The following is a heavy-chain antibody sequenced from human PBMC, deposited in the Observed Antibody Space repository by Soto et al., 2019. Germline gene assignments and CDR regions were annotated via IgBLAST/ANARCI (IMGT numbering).Heavy chain of an antibody. D-gene: IGHD6-6*01. CDR1: GFTFSSYW. CDR3: ARVYSSSSGRGMDV. V-gene: IGHV3-7*04. J-gene: IGHJ6*02. Sequence: EVQLVESGGGLVQPEGSLRLSCAASGFTFSSYWMSWVRQAPGKGLEWVANIKQEGGEKYYVDSVKGRFTISRDNAKNSLYLQMNSLRAEDTAVYYCARVYSSSSGRGMDVWGQGTTVTVSS. CDR2: IKQEGGEK.